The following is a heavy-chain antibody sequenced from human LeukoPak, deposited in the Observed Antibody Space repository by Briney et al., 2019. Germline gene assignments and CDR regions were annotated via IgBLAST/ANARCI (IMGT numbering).Heavy chain of an antibody. Sequence: ASGRVSCEAAGYNVNAYYIHWLRLTPGQGLEWMALINPNSGDTNSAQKFPGRVTITRAMSIATATLDLNRLTVDATAVYYCARDLSGSAGKYFDLWGRGTLVTVSS. CDR3: ARDLSGSAGKYFDL. J-gene: IGHJ2*01. V-gene: IGHV1-2*06. D-gene: IGHD1-20*01. CDR1: GYNVNAYY. CDR2: INPNSGDT.